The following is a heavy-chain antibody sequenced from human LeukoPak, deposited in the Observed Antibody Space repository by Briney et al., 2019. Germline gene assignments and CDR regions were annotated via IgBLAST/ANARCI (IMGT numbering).Heavy chain of an antibody. CDR3: ARATYYDYVWGSYRYGNFDY. D-gene: IGHD3-16*02. Sequence: SVKVSCKASGGTFSGYAISWVRQAPGQGLEWMGGIIPIFGTANYAQKFQGRVTITADESTSTAYMELSSLRSEDTAVYYCARATYYDYVWGSYRYGNFDYWGQGTLVTVSS. CDR1: GGTFSGYA. J-gene: IGHJ4*02. CDR2: IIPIFGTA. V-gene: IGHV1-69*01.